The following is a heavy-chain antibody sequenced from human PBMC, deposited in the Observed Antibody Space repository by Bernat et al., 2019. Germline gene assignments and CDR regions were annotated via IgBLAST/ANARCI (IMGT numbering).Heavy chain of an antibody. Sequence: QLQLQESVPGLVKPSETLSLTCTVSGGSISSSSYYWGWIRQPPGKGLEWIGSIYYSGRTYYNPSLKSRVTISVDTSKNQFSLKLSSVTAADTAVYYCARPHSSGFINDYWGQGTLVTVSS. CDR1: GGSISSSSYY. D-gene: IGHD3-22*01. CDR3: ARPHSSGFINDY. CDR2: IYYSGRT. J-gene: IGHJ4*02. V-gene: IGHV4-39*01.